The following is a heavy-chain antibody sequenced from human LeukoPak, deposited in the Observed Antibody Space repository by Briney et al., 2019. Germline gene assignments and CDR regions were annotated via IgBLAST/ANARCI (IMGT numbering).Heavy chain of an antibody. CDR2: ISWNSGSI. CDR3: AKGPMVRGVPYYFDY. J-gene: IGHJ4*02. Sequence: PGGSLRLSCAASGFTFDDYAMHWVRQAPGKGLEWVSGISWNSGSIGYADSVKGRFTISRDNAKNSLYLQMNSLRAEDTALYYCAKGPMVRGVPYYFDYWGQGTLVIVSS. V-gene: IGHV3-9*01. CDR1: GFTFDDYA. D-gene: IGHD3-10*01.